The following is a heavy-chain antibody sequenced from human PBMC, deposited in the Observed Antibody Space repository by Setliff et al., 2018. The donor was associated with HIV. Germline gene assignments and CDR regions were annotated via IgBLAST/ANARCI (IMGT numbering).Heavy chain of an antibody. V-gene: IGHV4-39*07. Sequence: KSSETLSLTCTVSGGSISSNSYYWGWIRQPPGKGLEWIGSISHTGNTYYNPSLKRRVTISVDTSKNQFSLKLSSVTAADTAVYYCARGHLGVFAMWGYFDSWGQGTLVTVSS. J-gene: IGHJ4*02. CDR3: ARGHLGVFAMWGYFDS. CDR2: ISHTGNT. D-gene: IGHD3-16*02. CDR1: GGSISSNSYY.